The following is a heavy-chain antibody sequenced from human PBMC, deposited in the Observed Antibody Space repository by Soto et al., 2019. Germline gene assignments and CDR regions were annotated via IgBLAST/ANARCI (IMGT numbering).Heavy chain of an antibody. CDR2: ISYDGSNK. V-gene: IGHV3-30*18. Sequence: GGSLRLSCAASGFSFSSYGMHWVRQAPGKGLEWVAVISYDGSNKYYADSVQSRFTISRDNSKNTLNLQMNSLRVEDTAVYFCAKETSVSFFAYYYYGMDVCGQGTTVTVSS. J-gene: IGHJ6*02. D-gene: IGHD4-4*01. CDR3: AKETSVSFFAYYYYGMDV. CDR1: GFSFSSYG.